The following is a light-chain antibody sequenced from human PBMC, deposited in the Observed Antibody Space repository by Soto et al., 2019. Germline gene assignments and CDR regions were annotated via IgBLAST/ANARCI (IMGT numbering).Light chain of an antibody. Sequence: EIVLTQSPGTLSLSPGERATLSCKTSQTISDNLAWYQQKPGQAPRLLIYGASTRASGVPARFSGGGSGTGFTLTIRSLQSEVFAIYYCLQYNNWRKFGQGTNVDIK. J-gene: IGKJ1*01. CDR2: GAS. CDR3: LQYNNWRK. CDR1: QTISDN. V-gene: IGKV3-15*01.